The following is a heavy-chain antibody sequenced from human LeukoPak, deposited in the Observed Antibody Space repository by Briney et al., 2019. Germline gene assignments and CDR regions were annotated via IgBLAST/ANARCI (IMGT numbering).Heavy chain of an antibody. J-gene: IGHJ4*02. Sequence: GGSLRLSCAASGFTFSSYGMHWVRQAPGKGLEWVALISYDGSNKYYADSVKGLFTISRDNSKNTLYLQMNSLRAEDTAVYYCAKVPFLIRYCSSTSCYVGYFDYWGQGTLVTVSS. CDR3: AKVPFLIRYCSSTSCYVGYFDY. CDR2: ISYDGSNK. CDR1: GFTFSSYG. D-gene: IGHD2-2*01. V-gene: IGHV3-30*18.